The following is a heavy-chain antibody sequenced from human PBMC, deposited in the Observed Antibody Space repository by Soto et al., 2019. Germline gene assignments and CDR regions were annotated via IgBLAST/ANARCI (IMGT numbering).Heavy chain of an antibody. CDR1: GGTFSSYA. Sequence: SVKVSCKASGGTFSSYAISWVRQAPGQGLEWMGGIIPIFGTANYAQKFQGRVTITADKSTSTAYMELSSLRSEDTAVYYCARSSSEDIVVVPAAIIKGYYGMDVWGQGTTVTV. CDR3: ARSSSEDIVVVPAAIIKGYYGMDV. D-gene: IGHD2-2*02. J-gene: IGHJ6*02. V-gene: IGHV1-69*06. CDR2: IIPIFGTA.